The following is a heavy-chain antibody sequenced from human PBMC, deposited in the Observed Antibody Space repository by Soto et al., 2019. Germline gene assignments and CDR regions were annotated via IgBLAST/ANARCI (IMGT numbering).Heavy chain of an antibody. D-gene: IGHD3-10*01. CDR3: ARGNALDV. J-gene: IGHJ3*01. CDR1: GDSVSSDITS. V-gene: IGHV6-1*01. Sequence: QGQLQQSGPGLVKPSQTLSLTCAISGDSVSSDITSWNWIRQSPSRGLEWLGRTYYRSKWFHDYAVSVKSRITIDPGPSKNQLSLELNSMTPEGTAVYYCARGNALDVWGQGTVVTVSS. CDR2: TYYRSKWFH.